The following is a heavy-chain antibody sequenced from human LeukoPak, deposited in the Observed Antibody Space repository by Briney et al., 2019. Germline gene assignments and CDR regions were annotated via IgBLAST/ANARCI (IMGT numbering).Heavy chain of an antibody. CDR1: GYSISSGYY. CDR2: IYHSGST. V-gene: IGHV4-38-2*02. D-gene: IGHD6-13*01. J-gene: IGHJ4*02. CDR3: TVVAAAGTFDY. Sequence: SETLSLICTVSGYSISSGYYWGWIRQPPGKGLEWIGSIYHSGSTYYNPSLKSRVTISVDTSKNQFSLKLSSVTAADTAVYYCTVVAAAGTFDYWGQGTLVTVSS.